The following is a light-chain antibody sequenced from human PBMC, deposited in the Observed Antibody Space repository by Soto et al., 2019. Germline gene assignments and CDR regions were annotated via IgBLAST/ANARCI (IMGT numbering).Light chain of an antibody. CDR3: QQRSNWPLT. Sequence: EIVLTQSPVTLSLSPGERATLSCRASQSVSSYLAWYQQKHGQXPRXXIYDASDRATGIPARFSGSGSGTDLTLTISSLEPEDFEVYYCQQRSNWPLTFGGGTKVDIK. J-gene: IGKJ4*01. CDR2: DAS. V-gene: IGKV3-11*01. CDR1: QSVSSY.